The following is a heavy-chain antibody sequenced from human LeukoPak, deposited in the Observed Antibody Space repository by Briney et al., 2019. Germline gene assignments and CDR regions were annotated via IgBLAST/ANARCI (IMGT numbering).Heavy chain of an antibody. D-gene: IGHD3-10*01. CDR1: GFIFSDYW. Sequence: PGGSLRLSCAASGFIFSDYWMHWVRQGPGKGLVWVSRIKSDGSSTSYADSVKGRFTISRDNSKNTLYLQMNSLRAEDTAVYYCAKDGLLWFGELFAGRNAFDIWGQGTMVTVSS. V-gene: IGHV3-74*01. CDR2: IKSDGSST. J-gene: IGHJ3*02. CDR3: AKDGLLWFGELFAGRNAFDI.